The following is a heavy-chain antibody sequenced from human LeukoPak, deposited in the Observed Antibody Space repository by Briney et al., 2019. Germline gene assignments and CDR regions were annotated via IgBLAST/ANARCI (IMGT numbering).Heavy chain of an antibody. J-gene: IGHJ4*02. CDR1: GGSFSGYY. CDR2: INHSGSN. D-gene: IGHD2-2*01. CDR3: ARGPSLTVPAAIY. Sequence: SETLSLTCAVYGGSFSGYYWSWLPQPPGKGREWIGEINHSGSNNYNPSLKSRVPIPVDTSKNQFSLKLSSVTAADTAVYYCARGPSLTVPAAIYWGQGTLVTVSS. V-gene: IGHV4-34*01.